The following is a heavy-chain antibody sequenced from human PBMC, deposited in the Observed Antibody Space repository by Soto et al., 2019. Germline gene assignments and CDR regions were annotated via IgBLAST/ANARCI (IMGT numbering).Heavy chain of an antibody. CDR2: IYYSGST. Sequence: SETLSLTCTVSGGSISSDSYYWGWIRQPPGKGLEWIGYIYYSGSTNYNPSLKSRVTISVDTSKNQFSLKLSSVTAADTAVYYCARGQWELLAYYGMDVWGQGTTVTVSS. CDR3: ARGQWELLAYYGMDV. J-gene: IGHJ6*02. D-gene: IGHD1-26*01. CDR1: GGSISSDSYY. V-gene: IGHV4-61*01.